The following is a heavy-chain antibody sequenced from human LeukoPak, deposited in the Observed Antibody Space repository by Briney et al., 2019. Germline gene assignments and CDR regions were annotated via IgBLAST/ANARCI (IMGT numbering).Heavy chain of an antibody. Sequence: GGSLRLSCAASGFTFSSYAMHWVRQAPGKGLEWVAVISYDGSNKYYADSVKGRFTISRDNSKNTLYLQMNSLRAEDTAVYYCARDLPYYDILTDSESAFDIWGQGTMVTVSS. CDR3: ARDLPYYDILTDSESAFDI. CDR2: ISYDGSNK. D-gene: IGHD3-9*01. J-gene: IGHJ3*02. V-gene: IGHV3-30*04. CDR1: GFTFSSYA.